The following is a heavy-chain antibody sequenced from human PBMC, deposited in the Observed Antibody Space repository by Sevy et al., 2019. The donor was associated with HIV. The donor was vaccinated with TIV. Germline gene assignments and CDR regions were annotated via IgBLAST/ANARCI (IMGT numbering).Heavy chain of an antibody. CDR1: GFTFSSYG. CDR3: AKGPHRSTSNPGDYYYDYGMDV. CDR2: ISYDGSNK. J-gene: IGHJ6*02. V-gene: IGHV3-30*18. Sequence: GGSLRLSCAASGFTFSSYGMHWVRQAPGNGLEWVAVISYDGSNKYYADPVKGRFTISRDNSKNTLYLQMNSLRAEDTAVYYCAKGPHRSTSNPGDYYYDYGMDVWGQGTAVTVSS. D-gene: IGHD2-2*01.